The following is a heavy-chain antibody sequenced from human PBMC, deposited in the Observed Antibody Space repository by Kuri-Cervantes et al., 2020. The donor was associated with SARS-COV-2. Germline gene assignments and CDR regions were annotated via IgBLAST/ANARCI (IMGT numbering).Heavy chain of an antibody. V-gene: IGHV3-11*04. CDR2: IGPSGTTK. CDR3: AKDGEDTPAFNYFYYYMDV. D-gene: IGHD2-2*02. Sequence: GESLKISCTASGFIFSDYYMTWIRQAPGKGLEWVSNIGPSGTTKYYADSVKGRFTISRDNAKNSLYLQMNSLTADDTAVYYCAKDGEDTPAFNYFYYYMDVWGKGTTVTVSS. CDR1: GFIFSDYY. J-gene: IGHJ6*03.